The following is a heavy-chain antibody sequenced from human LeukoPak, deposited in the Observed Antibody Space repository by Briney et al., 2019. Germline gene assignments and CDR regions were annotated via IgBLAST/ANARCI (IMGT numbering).Heavy chain of an antibody. D-gene: IGHD3-22*01. V-gene: IGHV3-7*01. Sequence: GGSLRLSCEGSGFTFSNYWMGWVRQAPGKGLQWVANIKTDGGEKYYVDSVKGRFTISRENAKNSLYLQMNSLRAEDTAVYYCATYSSLNRREFQYWGQGTLLTVSS. CDR2: IKTDGGEK. CDR1: GFTFSNYW. J-gene: IGHJ1*01. CDR3: ATYSSLNRREFQY.